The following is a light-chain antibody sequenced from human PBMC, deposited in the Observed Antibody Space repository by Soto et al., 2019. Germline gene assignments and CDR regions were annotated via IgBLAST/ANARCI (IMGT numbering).Light chain of an antibody. V-gene: IGKV4-1*01. CDR2: WAS. J-gene: IGKJ1*01. Sequence: DIVMTQSPDSLAVSLGDRATINCKSSQSVLYSSNNKNCLAWYQQKPGQPPKLLIYWASTRESGVPDRFSGSGSGTDFTLTISSLQAEDVAVYYCQQYYSSPKTFGQGTKVEIK. CDR1: QSVLYSSNNKNC. CDR3: QQYYSSPKT.